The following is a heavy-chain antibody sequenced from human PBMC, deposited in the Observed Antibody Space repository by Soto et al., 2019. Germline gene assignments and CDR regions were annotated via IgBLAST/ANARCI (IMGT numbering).Heavy chain of an antibody. J-gene: IGHJ4*02. CDR1: GFTFSSYS. CDR3: ARGVGFGELDYFDY. D-gene: IGHD3-10*01. Sequence: PGGSLRLSCAASGFTFSSYSMNWVRQAPGKGLEWVSSISSSSSYIYYADSVKGRFTISRDNAKNSLYLQMNSLRAEDTAVYYCARGVGFGELDYFDYWGQGTLVTVSS. CDR2: ISSSSSYI. V-gene: IGHV3-21*01.